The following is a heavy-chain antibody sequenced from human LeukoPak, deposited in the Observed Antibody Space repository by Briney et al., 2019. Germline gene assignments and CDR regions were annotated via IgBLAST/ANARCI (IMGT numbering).Heavy chain of an antibody. CDR1: GGSFSGYY. Sequence: SETLSLTCAVYGGSFSGYYWSWIRQPPGKGLEWIGEINHSGSTNYNPSLKSRVTISVDTSKNQFSLKLSSVTAADTAVCYCARGSVRYSNRPYYFDYWGQGTLVTVSS. J-gene: IGHJ4*02. CDR3: ARGSVRYSNRPYYFDY. D-gene: IGHD4-11*01. CDR2: INHSGST. V-gene: IGHV4-34*01.